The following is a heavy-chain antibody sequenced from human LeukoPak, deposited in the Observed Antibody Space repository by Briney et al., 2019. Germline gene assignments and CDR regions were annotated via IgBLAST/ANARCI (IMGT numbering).Heavy chain of an antibody. V-gene: IGHV3-23*01. J-gene: IGHJ1*01. Sequence: GGSLRLSCAASGFTFSNYALTWVRQAPRRGLEWVSSISGAGTYYADSVKGRFSISREHYKNTLYLQMSSLRAEDTAVYYCARDPNGNYVGAFDFQRWGQGTLVTVSS. D-gene: IGHD4-17*01. CDR1: GFTFSNYA. CDR2: ISGAGT. CDR3: ARDPNGNYVGAFDFQR.